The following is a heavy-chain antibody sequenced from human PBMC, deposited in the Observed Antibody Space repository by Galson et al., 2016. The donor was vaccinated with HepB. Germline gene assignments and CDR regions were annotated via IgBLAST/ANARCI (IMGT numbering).Heavy chain of an antibody. CDR1: GFTFSNYG. V-gene: IGHV3-30*18. Sequence: SLRLSCAASGFTFSNYGMHWVRQAPGKGLEWVAVISYDGSNKYYADSVKGRFTISRDNSKYTLFLQMDSLRAEDTAVYYCAKDNTIFGVTTYYFDYWGQGTLVTVSS. D-gene: IGHD3-3*01. J-gene: IGHJ4*02. CDR2: ISYDGSNK. CDR3: AKDNTIFGVTTYYFDY.